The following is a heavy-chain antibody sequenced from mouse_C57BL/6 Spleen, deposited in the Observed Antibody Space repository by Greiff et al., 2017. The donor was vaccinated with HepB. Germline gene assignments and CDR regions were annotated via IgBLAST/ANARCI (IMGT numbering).Heavy chain of an antibody. CDR1: GYTFTDYY. J-gene: IGHJ4*01. Sequence: EVQLQQSGPELVKPGASVKISCKASGYTFTDYYMNWVKQSHGKSLEWIGDINPNNGGTSYNQKFKGKATLTVDKSSSTAYMELRSLTSEDSAVYYCARRVYYSNYEYYAMDYWGQGTSVTVSS. CDR3: ARRVYYSNYEYYAMDY. CDR2: INPNNGGT. V-gene: IGHV1-26*01. D-gene: IGHD2-5*01.